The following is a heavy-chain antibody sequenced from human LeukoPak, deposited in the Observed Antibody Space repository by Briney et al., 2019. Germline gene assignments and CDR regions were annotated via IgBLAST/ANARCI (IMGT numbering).Heavy chain of an antibody. D-gene: IGHD2-2*01. V-gene: IGHV4-59*01. CDR2: IYCSGST. Sequence: NPSETLSLTCTGPGGSLSSYYWGWIRQPPGKGMQWNGYIYCSGSTNNNPSHMSRVTISVDTSKNQFSLKLSSVTAADTAVYYCARDIHRCSSTSCPGNAFDIWGQGTMVTVSS. CDR1: GGSLSSYY. J-gene: IGHJ3*02. CDR3: ARDIHRCSSTSCPGNAFDI.